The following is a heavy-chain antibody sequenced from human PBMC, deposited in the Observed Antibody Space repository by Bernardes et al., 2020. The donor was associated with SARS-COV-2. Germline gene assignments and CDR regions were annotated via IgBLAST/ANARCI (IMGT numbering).Heavy chain of an antibody. V-gene: IGHV4-59*01. CDR1: GGSISGYY. CDR3: ARHGGGEDLSYFDY. J-gene: IGHJ4*02. D-gene: IGHD3-16*01. Sequence: SETLSLNCTVSGGSISGYYLSWIRQAPEMRLEWIGYIDNRGNTKFNPSLKSRVTISVDTSKNQFSLKVTSVTAADTAMYYCARHGGGEDLSYFDYWGRGTLVTVSS. CDR2: IDNRGNT.